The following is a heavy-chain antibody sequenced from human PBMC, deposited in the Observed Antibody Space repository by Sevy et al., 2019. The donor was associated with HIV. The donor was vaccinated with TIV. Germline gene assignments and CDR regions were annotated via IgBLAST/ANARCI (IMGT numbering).Heavy chain of an antibody. CDR3: ASIDRSGYSVDY. CDR2: INSDGSST. J-gene: IGHJ4*02. V-gene: IGHV3-74*01. Sequence: GGSLRLSCAASGFTFSSYWMHWVRQAPGKGLVWVSRINSDGSSTSYADSVKGRFTISRDNAKNTLYLQMNSLRAEDTAVYYCASIDRSGYSVDYWGQGTLVTVSS. CDR1: GFTFSSYW. D-gene: IGHD3-22*01.